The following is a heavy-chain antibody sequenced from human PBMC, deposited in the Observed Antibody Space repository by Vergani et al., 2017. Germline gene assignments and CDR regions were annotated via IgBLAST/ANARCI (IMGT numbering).Heavy chain of an antibody. V-gene: IGHV1-46*02. D-gene: IGHD2-21*01. CDR2: LNPTTGHT. CDR3: ARSIGYCAGATCRAYYFDH. CDR1: GYIFKNYY. J-gene: IGHJ5*02. Sequence: VQLVQSGAEVRKPGASVTVSCTASGYIFKNYYIHWLRQAPGQAFEWMGILNPTTGHTTSAQKFMGRVDMTRDPSTDTSTRTVQMTLSSLRSEDTAVHYCARSIGYCAGATCRAYYFDHWGQGTRVTVSS.